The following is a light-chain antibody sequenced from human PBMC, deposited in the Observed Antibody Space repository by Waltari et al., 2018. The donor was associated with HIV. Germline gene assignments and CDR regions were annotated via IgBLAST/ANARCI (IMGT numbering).Light chain of an antibody. CDR2: LAS. Sequence: DIVLTQSPDSLHVSLGKRATITCKSRQRVLSSRDHTHYLAWYQQKPRQPPKRLIYLASTRESGVPDRFSGSGSGTDFTLTISSLQAEDVAVYYCQQFYNTPITFGQGTRLEIK. V-gene: IGKV4-1*01. J-gene: IGKJ5*01. CDR1: QRVLSSRDHTHY. CDR3: QQFYNTPIT.